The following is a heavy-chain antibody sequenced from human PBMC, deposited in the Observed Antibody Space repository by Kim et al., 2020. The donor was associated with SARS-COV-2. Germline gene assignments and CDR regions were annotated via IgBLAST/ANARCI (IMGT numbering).Heavy chain of an antibody. J-gene: IGHJ2*01. CDR3: ARGPLGYFDP. CDR2: INHSGST. Sequence: SETLSLTCAVYGGSFSGYYWSWIRQPPGKGLEWIGEINHSGSTNYNPSLKSRVTISVDTSKNQFSLKLSSVTAADTAVYYCARGPLGYFDPWGRGTLVTV. D-gene: IGHD3-16*01. CDR1: GGSFSGYY. V-gene: IGHV4-34*01.